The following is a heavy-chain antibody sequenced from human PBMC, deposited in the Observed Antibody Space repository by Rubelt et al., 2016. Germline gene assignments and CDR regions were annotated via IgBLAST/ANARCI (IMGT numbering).Heavy chain of an antibody. J-gene: IGHJ4*02. CDR1: GYTFTGYY. Sequence: QVQLVQSGAEVKKPGASVKVSCKASGYTFTGYYIHWVRQAPGQGLEWMGWISAYNGNTNYAQKLQGRVTMTTDTSTSTAYMELRSLRSDDTALYYCARDPLPVRGVIMTPTHWGQGTLVTVSS. CDR2: ISAYNGNT. CDR3: ARDPLPVRGVIMTPTH. V-gene: IGHV1-18*04. D-gene: IGHD3-10*01.